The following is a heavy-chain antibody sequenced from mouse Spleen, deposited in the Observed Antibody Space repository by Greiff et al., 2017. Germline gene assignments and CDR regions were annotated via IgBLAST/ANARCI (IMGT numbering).Heavy chain of an antibody. D-gene: IGHD2-3*01. Sequence: EVQGVESGGGLVQPGGSLSLSCAASGFTFTDYYMSWVRQPPGKALEWLGFIRNKANGYTTEYSASVKGRFTISRDNSQSTLYLQMNALRAEDSATYYCAREGGYYYFDYWGQGTTLTVSS. V-gene: IGHV7-3*01. CDR3: AREGGYYYFDY. CDR1: GFTFTDYY. J-gene: IGHJ2*01. CDR2: IRNKANGYTT.